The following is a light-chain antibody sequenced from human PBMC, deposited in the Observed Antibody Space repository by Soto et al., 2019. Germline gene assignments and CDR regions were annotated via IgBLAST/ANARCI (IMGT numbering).Light chain of an antibody. CDR2: AAS. V-gene: IGKV1-27*01. J-gene: IGKJ3*01. CDR1: QDIRNF. Sequence: DIQMTQSPTSLSASVGDRVTITCRASQDIRNFVAWYQQKPGKAPNLLIYAASTLQSGVPSRFSGSGSGTDFTLTINSLQPEDVATYSCQKYSSVPVFGPGTKGEIK. CDR3: QKYSSVPV.